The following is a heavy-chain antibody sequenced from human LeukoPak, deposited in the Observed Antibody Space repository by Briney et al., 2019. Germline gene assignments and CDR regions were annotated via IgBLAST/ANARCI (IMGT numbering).Heavy chain of an antibody. J-gene: IGHJ4*02. Sequence: PSETLSLTCTVSGGSISSSSYYWGWIRQPPGKGLEWIGSIYYSGSTYYNPSLKSRVTISVDTSKNQFSLKLSSVTAADTAVYYCARHGSRRDGYNWAYWGQGTLVTVSS. D-gene: IGHD5-24*01. V-gene: IGHV4-39*01. CDR3: ARHGSRRDGYNWAY. CDR2: IYYSGST. CDR1: GGSISSSSYY.